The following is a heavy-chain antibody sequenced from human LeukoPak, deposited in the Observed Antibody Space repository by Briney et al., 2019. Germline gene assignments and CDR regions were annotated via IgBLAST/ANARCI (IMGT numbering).Heavy chain of an antibody. V-gene: IGHV1-46*01. J-gene: IGHJ4*02. CDR1: GYTFTSYY. Sequence: ASVKVSCKASGYTFTSYYMHWVRQAPGQGLESMGIINPSGGSTSYAQKFQGRVTMTRDTSTSTVYMELSSLRSEDTAVYYCARDTPGITIFGVVIIQGWRYFDYWGQGTLVTVSS. CDR3: ARDTPGITIFGVVIIQGWRYFDY. CDR2: INPSGGST. D-gene: IGHD3-3*01.